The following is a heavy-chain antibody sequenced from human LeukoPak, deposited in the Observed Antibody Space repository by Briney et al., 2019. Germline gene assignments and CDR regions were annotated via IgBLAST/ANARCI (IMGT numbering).Heavy chain of an antibody. V-gene: IGHV3-48*02. J-gene: IGHJ4*02. D-gene: IGHD2-15*01. CDR1: GFTFTSYS. CDR3: ARFRSGSSCLDY. CDR2: ISIGSSTI. Sequence: PGGSLRLSCAASGFTFTSYSMSWVRQAPGKGLEWVSYISIGSSTIYYGDSVEGRFTISRDNAKNSLYLQMNSLRDEDTAVYYCARFRSGSSCLDYWGQGTLVTVSS.